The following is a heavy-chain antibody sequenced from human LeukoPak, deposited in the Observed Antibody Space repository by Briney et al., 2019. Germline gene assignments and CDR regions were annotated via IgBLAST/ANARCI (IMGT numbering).Heavy chain of an antibody. CDR2: ISYDGSNK. CDR3: ARGDKQLVFNRNKGGFDP. Sequence: PGRSLRLSCAASGFTFSSYAMHSGRQAPGKGLEGLTIISYDGSNKYYADSVKGRFTISRDNSKNTLYLQMNSLRTEDTAVYYCARGDKQLVFNRNKGGFDPWGQGTLVTVSS. D-gene: IGHD6-13*01. CDR1: GFTFSSYA. V-gene: IGHV3-30*04. J-gene: IGHJ5*02.